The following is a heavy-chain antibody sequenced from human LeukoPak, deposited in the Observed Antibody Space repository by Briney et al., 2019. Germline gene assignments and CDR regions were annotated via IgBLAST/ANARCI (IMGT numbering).Heavy chain of an antibody. J-gene: IGHJ6*03. V-gene: IGHV4-30-4*01. CDR2: IYYSGST. CDR3: ARDREYTPGAVNYMDV. CDR1: GGSISSGDYY. D-gene: IGHD1-1*01. Sequence: PSETLSLTCTVSGGSISSGDYYWSWIRQPPGKGLEWIGYIYYSGSTYYNPSLKSRVTISVDTSKNQFSLQLNSVTPEDTAVYYCARDREYTPGAVNYMDVWGKGTTVTVSS.